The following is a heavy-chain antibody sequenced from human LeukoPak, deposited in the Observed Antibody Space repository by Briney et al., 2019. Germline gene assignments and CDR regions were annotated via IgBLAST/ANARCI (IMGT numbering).Heavy chain of an antibody. CDR1: GFTFSSYA. CDR2: INHSGST. Sequence: GSLRLSCAASGFTFSSYAMHWIRQPPGKGLEWIGEINHSGSTNYNPSLKSRVTISVDTSKNQFSLKLSSVTAADTAVYYCARGGSGLRFLEWFSAFDIWGQGTMVTVSS. D-gene: IGHD3-3*01. J-gene: IGHJ3*02. V-gene: IGHV4-34*01. CDR3: ARGGSGLRFLEWFSAFDI.